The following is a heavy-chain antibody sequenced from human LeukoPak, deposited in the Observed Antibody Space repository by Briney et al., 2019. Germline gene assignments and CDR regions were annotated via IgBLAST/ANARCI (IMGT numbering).Heavy chain of an antibody. V-gene: IGHV3-15*01. CDR1: GFTFSVAW. CDR3: TTRRQDGC. CDR2: IKSKIDGGTI. J-gene: IGHJ4*02. Sequence: GGSLRLSCVASGFTFSVAWMSWVRQAPGKGLEWVGRIKSKIDGGTIDYGAPVKGRFTISRDDSRNTLYLQMNSLKTEDTAVYYCTTRRQDGCWGQGTLVTVS. D-gene: IGHD6-25*01.